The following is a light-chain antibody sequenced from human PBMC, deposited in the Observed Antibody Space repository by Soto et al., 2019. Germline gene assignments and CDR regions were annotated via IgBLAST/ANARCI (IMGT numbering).Light chain of an antibody. CDR2: GAS. V-gene: IGKV3-15*01. J-gene: IGKJ1*01. CDR3: QQYNNWPL. Sequence: EIVMTQSPATLSVSPGERATLSCRASQSVSSNLAWYQQKPGQAPRLLIYGASTRATGIPARFSGSGSVTEFTLTISSLQSEDFAVYYCQQYNNWPLFGQGTKVDIK. CDR1: QSVSSN.